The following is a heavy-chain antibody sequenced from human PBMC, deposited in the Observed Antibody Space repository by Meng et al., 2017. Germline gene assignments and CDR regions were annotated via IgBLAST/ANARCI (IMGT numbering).Heavy chain of an antibody. V-gene: IGHV3-30*04. J-gene: IGHJ1*01. Sequence: GGSLRLSCTASGFTFSTYALNWVRQAPGKGLEWVAVISYDGSAQYYATSVKGRFTVSRDDSKNTLYLQMNSLRAEDTAVYYCARPGMAVAGTLYFQHWGQGTLVTVSS. CDR1: GFTFSTYA. CDR2: ISYDGSAQ. D-gene: IGHD6-19*01. CDR3: ARPGMAVAGTLYFQH.